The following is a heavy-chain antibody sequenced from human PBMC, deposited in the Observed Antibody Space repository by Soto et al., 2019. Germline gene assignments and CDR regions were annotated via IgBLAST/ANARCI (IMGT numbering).Heavy chain of an antibody. D-gene: IGHD3-3*01. CDR2: INHSGST. CDR1: GGSFSGYY. J-gene: IGHJ4*02. CDR3: ARGGITIFGVVIIGPFDY. Sequence: SETLSLTCAVYGGSFSGYYWSWIRQPPGKGLEWIGEINHSGSTNYNPSHKSRVTISVDTSKNQFSLKLSSVTAADTAVYYCARGGITIFGVVIIGPFDYWGQGTLVTVSS. V-gene: IGHV4-34*01.